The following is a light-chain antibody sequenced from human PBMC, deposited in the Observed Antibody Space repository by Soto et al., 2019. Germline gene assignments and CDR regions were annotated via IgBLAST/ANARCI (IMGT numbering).Light chain of an antibody. CDR2: GAS. V-gene: IGKV3-20*01. J-gene: IGKJ4*01. CDR3: QLYGSSPLT. Sequence: EIVLTQSPGTLSSSPGERATLSCRASESVSDNYLAWYQQRSGQAPRLVIYGASSRARAVPERFSGSGSGADFTLTISRLEPEDFAVYYCQLYGSSPLTFGGGTKVEIK. CDR1: ESVSDNY.